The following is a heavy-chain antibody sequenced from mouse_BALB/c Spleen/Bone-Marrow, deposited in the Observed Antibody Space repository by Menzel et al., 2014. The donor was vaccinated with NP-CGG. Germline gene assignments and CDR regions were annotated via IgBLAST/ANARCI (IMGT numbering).Heavy chain of an antibody. CDR2: INPSNGRT. CDR3: ARGFDY. Sequence: VQLVESVAELVKPGASVKLSCKASGYTFTNYWMHWVKQRPGQGLEWIGEINPSNGRTNYNEKFKSKATLTVDKSSSTAYMQLSSLTSEDSAVYYCARGFDYWGQGTTLTVSS. CDR1: GYTFTNYW. V-gene: IGHV1S81*02. J-gene: IGHJ2*01.